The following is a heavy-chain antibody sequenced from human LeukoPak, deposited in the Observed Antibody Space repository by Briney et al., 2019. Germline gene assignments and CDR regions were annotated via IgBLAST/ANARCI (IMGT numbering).Heavy chain of an antibody. CDR1: GFTFSSYA. Sequence: QPGGSLRLSSAASGFTFSSYAMSWVRQAPGKGVEWVSVISGSGGGTYYADSVKGRFTISRDNSKNTLYLQMNSLRAEDTAVYHCAKDRSPSAAGYYYYDVWGQGTTVTVSS. V-gene: IGHV3-23*01. CDR3: AKDRSPSAAGYYYYDV. J-gene: IGHJ6*03. CDR2: ISGSGGGT. D-gene: IGHD6-13*01.